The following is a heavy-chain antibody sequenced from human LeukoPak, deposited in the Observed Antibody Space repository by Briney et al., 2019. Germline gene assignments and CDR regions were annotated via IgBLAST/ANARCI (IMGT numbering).Heavy chain of an antibody. CDR1: GFTFSRYS. D-gene: IGHD2-15*01. J-gene: IGHJ1*01. CDR2: ISTSSSTI. CDR3: AKDPPHPYLLIEYFQR. V-gene: IGHV3-48*01. Sequence: GGSLRLSCAVSGFTFSRYSMTWVRQPPGKGLEWVSYISTSSSTIYYADSVKGRFTISRDNSKNTLYLQMNSLRAEDTAVYYCAKDPPHPYLLIEYFQRWGQGTLVTVSS.